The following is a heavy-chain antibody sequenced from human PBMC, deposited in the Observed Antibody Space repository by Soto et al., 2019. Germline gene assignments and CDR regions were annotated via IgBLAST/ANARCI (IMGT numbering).Heavy chain of an antibody. J-gene: IGHJ6*02. D-gene: IGHD2-2*01. V-gene: IGHV3-30-3*01. Sequence: QVQLVESGGGVVQPGRSLRLSCAASGFTFSSYAMHWVRQAPGKGLEWVAVISYDGSNKYYADSVKGRFTIPRDNSKNTLYLQMNSLRAEDTAVYYCARGRCSSTSCGHSDYYYGMDVWGQGTTVTVSS. CDR2: ISYDGSNK. CDR3: ARGRCSSTSCGHSDYYYGMDV. CDR1: GFTFSSYA.